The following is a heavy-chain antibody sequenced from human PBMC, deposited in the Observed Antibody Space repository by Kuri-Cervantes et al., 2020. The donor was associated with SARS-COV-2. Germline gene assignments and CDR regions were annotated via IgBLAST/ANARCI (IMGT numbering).Heavy chain of an antibody. CDR2: IIPVLGTT. D-gene: IGHD3-3*01. V-gene: IGHV1-69*04. CDR3: ASEGYFGVVTYAFEI. J-gene: IGHJ3*02. Sequence: SVKVSCKASGGTFSTDGITWVRQAPGQGLEWTGTIIPVLGTTTYSQKFQGRVTITADKSTSTAYMELRSLRSEDTAVYYCASEGYFGVVTYAFEIWGQGTVVTVSS. CDR1: GGTFSTDG.